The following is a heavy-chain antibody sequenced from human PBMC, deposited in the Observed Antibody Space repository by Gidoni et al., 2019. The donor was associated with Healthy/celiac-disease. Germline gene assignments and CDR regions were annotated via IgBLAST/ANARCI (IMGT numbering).Heavy chain of an antibody. Sequence: QLQLVQSGAEVQKPGSSVKFSCKASGGTFSSYAISWVRQAPGQGLEWMGRIIPILGIENYAKKFQGRVTITADKSTSTAYMELSSLRYEDTAVYYCARVDSGWETYYFDYWGQGTLVTVSS. CDR3: ARVDSGWETYYFDY. D-gene: IGHD6-19*01. CDR1: GGTFSSYA. V-gene: IGHV1-69*04. CDR2: IIPILGIE. J-gene: IGHJ4*02.